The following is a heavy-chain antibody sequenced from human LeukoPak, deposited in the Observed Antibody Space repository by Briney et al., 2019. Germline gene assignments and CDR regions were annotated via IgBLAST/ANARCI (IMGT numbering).Heavy chain of an antibody. CDR3: ARAPGYSYGYYYYYYMDV. V-gene: IGHV3-53*01. D-gene: IGHD5-18*01. CDR2: IYSGGNT. J-gene: IGHJ6*03. CDR1: GFTVSSNY. Sequence: GGSLRLSCAASGFTVSSNYMSWVRQAPGKGLDWVSVIYSGGNTYYADSVKGRFTISRDNSKNTLYLQMNSLRAEDTAVYYCARAPGYSYGYYYYYYMDVWGKGTTVTVSS.